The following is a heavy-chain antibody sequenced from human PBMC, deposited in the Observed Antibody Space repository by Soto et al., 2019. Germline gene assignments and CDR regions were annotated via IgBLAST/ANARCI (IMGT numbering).Heavy chain of an antibody. CDR2: INPANGDT. Sequence: ASVKVSCKTSGYTFNKYPIHWVRQAPGQGLEWMGWINPANGDTGYSQKFQDRVTISRDTSASTAYMELSSLRSEDTAVYYCARKDYYDSGIYYFDYWGQGTLVTVSP. D-gene: IGHD3-22*01. CDR1: GYTFNKYP. J-gene: IGHJ4*02. V-gene: IGHV1-3*01. CDR3: ARKDYYDSGIYYFDY.